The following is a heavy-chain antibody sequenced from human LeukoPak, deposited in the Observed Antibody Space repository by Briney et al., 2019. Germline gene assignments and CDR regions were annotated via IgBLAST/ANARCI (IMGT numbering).Heavy chain of an antibody. CDR1: GGSISNYY. D-gene: IGHD2-21*02. Sequence: SETLSLTCTVSGGSISNYYWSWIRQPPGKGLEWIGYIYYSGSTNYNPSLKSRVTISVDTSKNQFSLKLSSVTAADTAVYYCARACGGDCYWAFDYWGQGTLVTVSS. CDR2: IYYSGST. CDR3: ARACGGDCYWAFDY. J-gene: IGHJ4*02. V-gene: IGHV4-59*01.